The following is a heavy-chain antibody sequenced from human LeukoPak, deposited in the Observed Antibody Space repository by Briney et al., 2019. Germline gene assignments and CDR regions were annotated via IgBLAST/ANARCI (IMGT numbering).Heavy chain of an antibody. CDR2: ISYDGSNK. J-gene: IGHJ4*02. Sequence: GGSLRLSCAASGFTFSSYAMHWVRQAPGKGLEWVAVISYDGSNKYYADSVKGRFTISRDNSKNTLYLQMNSLRAEDTAVYYCAKSIAVAGHGVGFWDYWGQGTLVTVSS. D-gene: IGHD6-19*01. V-gene: IGHV3-30*18. CDR1: GFTFSSYA. CDR3: AKSIAVAGHGVGFWDY.